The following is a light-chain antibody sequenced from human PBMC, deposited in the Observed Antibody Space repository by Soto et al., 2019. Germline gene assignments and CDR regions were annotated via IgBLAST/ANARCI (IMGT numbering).Light chain of an antibody. CDR1: QSIRTD. V-gene: IGKV3D-15*01. CDR2: DAS. Sequence: DIVMTQSPATLSVSPGERATLSCRASQSIRTDLAWYQQKSGQGPRLLIYDASTRATGIPARFSGSGSGTEFTLTISSLQSEDFAVYYCQQYNNWPPFMYTFGQGTKVDIK. CDR3: QQYNNWPPFMYT. J-gene: IGKJ2*01.